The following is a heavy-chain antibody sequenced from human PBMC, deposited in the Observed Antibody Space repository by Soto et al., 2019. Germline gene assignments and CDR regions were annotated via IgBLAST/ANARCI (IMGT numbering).Heavy chain of an antibody. CDR3: AKEKDYDYVWGSSRYTSDY. Sequence: GGSLRLSCVASGFTFSGYAMSWVRQAPGKGLEWVSGLSGSGGTLYADSVKGRFTISRDNSKNTLYLQMNSLRAEDAAIYYCAKEKDYDYVWGSSRYTSDYWGQGTLVTVSS. CDR1: GFTFSGYA. V-gene: IGHV3-23*01. J-gene: IGHJ4*02. D-gene: IGHD3-16*02. CDR2: LSGSGGT.